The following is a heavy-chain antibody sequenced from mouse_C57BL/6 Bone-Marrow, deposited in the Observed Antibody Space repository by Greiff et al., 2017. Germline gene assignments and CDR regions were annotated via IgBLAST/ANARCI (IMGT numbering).Heavy chain of an antibody. CDR3: ARVAYGFYAMDY. V-gene: IGHV5-4*03. J-gene: IGHJ4*01. CDR2: ISDGGSYT. Sequence: EVKLVESGGGLVKPGGSLKLSCAASGFTFSSYAMSWVRQTPEKRLEWVATISDGGSYTYYPDNVKGRVTISRDNAKNNLYLQMNHLKSEDTAMYCCARVAYGFYAMDYWGQGTSVTVSS. CDR1: GFTFSSYA. D-gene: IGHD2-2*01.